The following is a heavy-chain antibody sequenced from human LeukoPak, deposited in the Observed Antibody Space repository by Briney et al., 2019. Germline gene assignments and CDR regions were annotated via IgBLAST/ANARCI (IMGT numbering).Heavy chain of an antibody. J-gene: IGHJ6*02. CDR3: AGRDSSSLYYYYGMDV. D-gene: IGHD6-6*01. Sequence: PSQTLSLTCTVSGGSISSGDYYWSWIRQPPGKGLEWIGYIYYSGSTNYNPSLKSRVTISVDTSKNQFSLKLSSVTAADTAVYYCAGRDSSSLYYYYGMDVWGQGTTVTVSS. CDR1: GGSISSGDYY. CDR2: IYYSGST. V-gene: IGHV4-30-4*01.